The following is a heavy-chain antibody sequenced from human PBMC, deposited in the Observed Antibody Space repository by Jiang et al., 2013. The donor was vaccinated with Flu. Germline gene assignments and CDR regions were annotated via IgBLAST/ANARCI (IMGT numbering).Heavy chain of an antibody. CDR3: ARPVPNGSGSYYPGYFDL. V-gene: IGHV5-10-1*01. J-gene: IGHJ2*01. D-gene: IGHD3-10*01. Sequence: SGAEVKKPGESLRISCKGSGYSFTSYWISWVRQMPGKGLEWMGRIDPSDSYTNYSPSFQGHVTISADKSISTAYLQWXSLKASDTAMYYCARPVPNGSGSYYPGYFDLWGRGTLVTVSS. CDR1: GYSFTSYW. CDR2: IDPSDSYT.